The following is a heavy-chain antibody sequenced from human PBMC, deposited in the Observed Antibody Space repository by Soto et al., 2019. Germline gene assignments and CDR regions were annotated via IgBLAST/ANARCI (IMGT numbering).Heavy chain of an antibody. J-gene: IGHJ3*02. CDR3: ARGIHGIFRRHDPFDI. CDR2: MNPNSGNT. Sequence: ASVKVSCKASGYTFTSYDINWVRQATGQGLEWMGWMNPNSGNTGYAQKFQGRVTMTRNTSISTAYMELSSLRSEDTAVYYCARGIHGIFRRHDPFDIWGQGTMVTVSS. V-gene: IGHV1-8*01. CDR1: GYTFTSYD. D-gene: IGHD2-15*01.